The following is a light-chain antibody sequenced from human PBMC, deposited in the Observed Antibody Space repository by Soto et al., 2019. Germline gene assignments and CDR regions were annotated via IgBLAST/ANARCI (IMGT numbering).Light chain of an antibody. V-gene: IGLV2-14*01. CDR2: EVS. J-gene: IGLJ3*02. CDR3: ISYTSSSTWV. Sequence: QSVLTQPASVSGSPGQSVTISCTGTSSDVGGYNYVSWYQQHPGKAPKLMIYEVSNRPSGVSNRFFGSKSGNTASLTVSGIQAEDEADYYGISYTSSSTWVFGGGTKLTVL. CDR1: SSDVGGYNY.